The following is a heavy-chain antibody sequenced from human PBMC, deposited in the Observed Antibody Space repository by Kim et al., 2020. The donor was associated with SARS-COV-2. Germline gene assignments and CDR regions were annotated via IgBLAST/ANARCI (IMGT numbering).Heavy chain of an antibody. CDR1: GFTFRSYA. D-gene: IGHD1-26*01. Sequence: GGSLRLSCAGSGFTFRSYAMQWVRQAPGKGLEYVSAITDNGVTTFYADSVKGRFTISRDNSKNMVYLQMDSLRPEDTAVYYCASVFPRSGSYDFWGQGIL. V-gene: IGHV3-64*02. J-gene: IGHJ4*02. CDR2: ITDNGVTT. CDR3: ASVFPRSGSYDF.